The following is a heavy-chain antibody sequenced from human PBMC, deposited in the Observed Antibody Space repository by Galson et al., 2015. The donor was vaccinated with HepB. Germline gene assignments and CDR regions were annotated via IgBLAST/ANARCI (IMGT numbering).Heavy chain of an antibody. CDR1: GGSFSDYH. D-gene: IGHD2-2*01. CDR3: ARGLSGSNVVLPAAKRKHYYYMDV. V-gene: IGHV4-34*01. J-gene: IGHJ6*03. Sequence: ETLSLTCAVYGGSFSDYHWNWIRQPPGKGLEWIGETNHSEGTHYSPSLKSRLTISVDTSKNQFSLKLTSVTAADTAVYYCARGLSGSNVVLPAAKRKHYYYMDVWGKGTTVIVSS. CDR2: TNHSEGT.